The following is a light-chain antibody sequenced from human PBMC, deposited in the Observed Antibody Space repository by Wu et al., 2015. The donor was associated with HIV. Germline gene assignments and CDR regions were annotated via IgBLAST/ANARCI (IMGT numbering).Light chain of an antibody. CDR2: GAS. CDR1: QSVSSN. J-gene: IGKJ4*01. CDR3: QQRATWPLT. Sequence: EIVMTQSPATLSVSPGERATLSCRASQSVSSNLAWYQQKPGQAPRLLIYGASTRATGIPARFSGSGSGTEFTLTISSMQSEDFALYFCQQRATWPLTFGGGTEVGDQ. V-gene: IGKV3-15*01.